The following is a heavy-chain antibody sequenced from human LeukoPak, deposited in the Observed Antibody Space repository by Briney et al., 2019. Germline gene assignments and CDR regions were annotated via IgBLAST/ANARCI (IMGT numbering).Heavy chain of an antibody. V-gene: IGHV3-21*01. CDR2: IISSSSYI. J-gene: IGHJ4*02. Sequence: TGGSLRLSCAASGFTFGSYSMNWVRQAPGKGLEWVSSIISSSSYIYYADSVKGRFTISRENAKNSLYLQMNSLRAEDTAVYYWARDNRRYGSGSMSDYWGQGTLVTVSS. D-gene: IGHD3-10*01. CDR3: ARDNRRYGSGSMSDY. CDR1: GFTFGSYS.